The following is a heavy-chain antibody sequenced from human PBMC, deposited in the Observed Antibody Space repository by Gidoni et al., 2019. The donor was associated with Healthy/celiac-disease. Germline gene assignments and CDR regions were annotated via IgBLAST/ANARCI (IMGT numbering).Heavy chain of an antibody. D-gene: IGHD3-10*01. V-gene: IGHV4-30-4*01. Sequence: QVQLQESGPGLVKPSQTLSLTCTVSGGSISSGDYYWSWIRQPPGKGLEWIGYIYYSGSTYDNPSIKSRVTISVDTSKNQFSLKLSSVTAADTAAYYCARFRQAVGMDVWGQGTTVTVSS. J-gene: IGHJ6*02. CDR1: GGSISSGDYY. CDR3: ARFRQAVGMDV. CDR2: IYYSGST.